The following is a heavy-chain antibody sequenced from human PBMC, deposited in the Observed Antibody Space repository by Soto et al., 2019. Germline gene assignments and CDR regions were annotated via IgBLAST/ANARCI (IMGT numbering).Heavy chain of an antibody. V-gene: IGHV1-2*02. CDR3: ARDPDYGDYWGYFVDS. J-gene: IGHJ4*02. CDR2: INPTSGGT. CDR1: GYTFAAYY. D-gene: IGHD4-17*01. Sequence: QVQLVQSGAEVKKPGASVKVSCKTSGYTFAAYYIHWLRQAPGQGLEWMGWINPTSGGTVYAQNFPARVTMTRDTSSSTAYMELRRMNSDDTAVYYCARDPDYGDYWGYFVDSWGQRTPVTVSS.